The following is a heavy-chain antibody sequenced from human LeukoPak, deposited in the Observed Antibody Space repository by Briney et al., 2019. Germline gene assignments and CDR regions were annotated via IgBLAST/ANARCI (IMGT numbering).Heavy chain of an antibody. D-gene: IGHD2-2*01. V-gene: IGHV1-69*13. CDR3: ARESHCSSTSCYLDY. CDR1: GYTFTSYD. CDR2: IIPIFGTA. J-gene: IGHJ4*02. Sequence: GASVKVSCKASGYTFTSYDINWVRQAPGQGLEWMGGIIPIFGTANYAQKFQGRVTITADESTSTAYMELSSLRSEDTAVYYCARESHCSSTSCYLDYWGQGTLVTVSS.